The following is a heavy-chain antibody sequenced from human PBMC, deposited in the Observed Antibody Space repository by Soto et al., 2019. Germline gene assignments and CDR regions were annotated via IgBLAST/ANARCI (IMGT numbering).Heavy chain of an antibody. V-gene: IGHV3-11*01. D-gene: IGHD3-10*01. CDR3: ARAPGEGTYYYYGMDV. Sequence: QVQLVESGGGLVKPGGSLRLSCAASGFTFSDYYMSWIRQAPGKGLEWVSYISSSGSTIYYADSVKGRFTISRDHAKNSLYLQMNSLRAEDPAVYYCARAPGEGTYYYYGMDVWGQGTTVTVSS. J-gene: IGHJ6*02. CDR2: ISSSGSTI. CDR1: GFTFSDYY.